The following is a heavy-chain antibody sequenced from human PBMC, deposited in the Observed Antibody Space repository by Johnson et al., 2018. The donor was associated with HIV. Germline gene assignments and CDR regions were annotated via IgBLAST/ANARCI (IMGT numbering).Heavy chain of an antibody. V-gene: IGHV3-7*05. CDR3: AKDRRGKQQLVTGNDAFDI. CDR2: IKQDGSEK. Sequence: VQLVESGGGLVQPGGSLRLSCAASGFTFSSYWMSWVRQAPGKGLEWVANIKQDGSEKYYMDSVKGRFTISRDNAKNTLYLQMNSLRAEDTAVYYCAKDRRGKQQLVTGNDAFDIWGQGTMVTVSS. D-gene: IGHD6-13*01. J-gene: IGHJ3*02. CDR1: GFTFSSYW.